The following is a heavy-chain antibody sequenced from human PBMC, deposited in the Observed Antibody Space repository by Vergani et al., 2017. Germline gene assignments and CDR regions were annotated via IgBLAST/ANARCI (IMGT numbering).Heavy chain of an antibody. CDR2: ISSSSSYI. Sequence: EVQLVESGGGLVKPGGSLRLSCAASGFTFSSYSMNWVRQAPGKGLEWVSSISSSSSYIYYADSVKGRFTISRDNAKNSLYLQMNSLRAEDTAVYFCARDPVGVVQRYYFDHWGQGTPVTVSS. V-gene: IGHV3-21*01. J-gene: IGHJ4*02. D-gene: IGHD3-3*01. CDR1: GFTFSSYS. CDR3: ARDPVGVVQRYYFDH.